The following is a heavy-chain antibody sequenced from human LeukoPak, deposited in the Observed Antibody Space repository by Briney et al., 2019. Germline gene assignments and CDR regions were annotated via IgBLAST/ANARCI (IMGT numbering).Heavy chain of an antibody. D-gene: IGHD6-13*01. CDR1: GYTFTSYY. J-gene: IGHJ4*02. CDR3: ARATEYSSSWAPFEY. V-gene: IGHV1-46*01. CDR2: INPSGGST. Sequence: ASVKVSCKASGYTFTSYYMHWVRQAPGQGLEWMGIINPSGGSTSYAQKFQGRVTMTRDMSTSTVYMELSSLRYEDTAVYYCARATEYSSSWAPFEYWGQGILVTVSS.